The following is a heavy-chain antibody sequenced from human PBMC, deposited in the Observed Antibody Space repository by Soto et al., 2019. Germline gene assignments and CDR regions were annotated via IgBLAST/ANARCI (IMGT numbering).Heavy chain of an antibody. Sequence: GASVKVSCKASGYTFTSYGISWVRQAPGQGLEWMGWISAYNGNTNYAQKLQGRVTMTTDTSTSTAYMELRSLRSDDTAVYYCARGMLRFLEWFDHYMDVWGKGTTVTVSS. CDR1: GYTFTSYG. CDR3: ARGMLRFLEWFDHYMDV. J-gene: IGHJ6*03. D-gene: IGHD3-3*01. V-gene: IGHV1-18*01. CDR2: ISAYNGNT.